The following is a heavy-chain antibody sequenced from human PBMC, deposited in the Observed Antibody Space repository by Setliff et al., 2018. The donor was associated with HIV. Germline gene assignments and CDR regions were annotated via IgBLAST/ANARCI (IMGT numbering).Heavy chain of an antibody. Sequence: ASVKVSCTASGGTFSSYVISWVRQAPGQGPEWMGGIIPMYGVANYAQKFQGRVTITTDESTSTAYMELSSLRSEDTAVYYCARDYSPTFYYYDSSGTFDYWGQGTLVTVSS. J-gene: IGHJ4*02. CDR1: GGTFSSYV. CDR3: ARDYSPTFYYYDSSGTFDY. D-gene: IGHD3-22*01. CDR2: IIPMYGVA. V-gene: IGHV1-69*05.